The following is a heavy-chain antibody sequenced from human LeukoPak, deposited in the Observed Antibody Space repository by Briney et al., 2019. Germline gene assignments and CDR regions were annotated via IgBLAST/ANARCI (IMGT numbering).Heavy chain of an antibody. D-gene: IGHD2-2*01. Sequence: PSETLSLTCTVSGGSINSYYWSWIRQPPGKGLEWIGTIYYSGSTYYSPSLKSRVTISVDTSKNQFSLKLSSVTAADTAVYYCARQGRDAYYYYYYMDVWGKGTTVTVSS. CDR1: GGSINSYY. CDR2: IYYSGST. J-gene: IGHJ6*03. CDR3: ARQGRDAYYYYYYMDV. V-gene: IGHV4-59*04.